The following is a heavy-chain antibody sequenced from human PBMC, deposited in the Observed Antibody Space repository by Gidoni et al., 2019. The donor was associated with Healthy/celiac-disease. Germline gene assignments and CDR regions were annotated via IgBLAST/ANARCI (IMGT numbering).Heavy chain of an antibody. D-gene: IGHD6-6*01. J-gene: IGHJ4*02. CDR1: GFTFSSYA. CDR3: AKDHGGYSSSSDLDY. V-gene: IGHV3-23*01. Sequence: EVQLLESGGGLVQPGGSLRLSCAASGFTFSSYAMSWVRQAPGKGLGWVSAISGSGGSTYYADSVKGRFTISRDNSKNTLYLQMNSLRAEDTAVYYCAKDHGGYSSSSDLDYWGQGTLVTVSS. CDR2: ISGSGGST.